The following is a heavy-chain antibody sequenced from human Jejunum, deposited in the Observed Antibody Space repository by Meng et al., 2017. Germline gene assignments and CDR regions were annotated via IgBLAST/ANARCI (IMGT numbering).Heavy chain of an antibody. CDR2: IYWDDDK. V-gene: IGHV2-5*02. J-gene: IGHJ4*02. CDR1: GVSLSSTGVS. D-gene: IGHD2-15*01. CDR3: THRREDPRSAFYYLDY. Sequence: QITLKESGPTLVKPTQTLTLTCSLPGVSLSSTGVSVGWIRQPPGKALEWLALIYWDDDKRYNPSLMSRLTITKDTSMNHVVLTMTNIDPVDTGTYYCTHRREDPRSAFYYLDYWGQGTLVTVSS.